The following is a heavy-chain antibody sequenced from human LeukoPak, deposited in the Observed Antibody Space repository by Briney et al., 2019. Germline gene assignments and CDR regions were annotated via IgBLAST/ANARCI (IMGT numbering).Heavy chain of an antibody. CDR3: ARGGSGYYYDSSGYGFDY. CDR1: GGTFSSYA. CDR2: IIPIFGTA. D-gene: IGHD3-22*01. V-gene: IGHV1-69*13. Sequence: EASVKVSCKASGGTFSSYAISWVRQAPGQGLEWMGGIIPIFGTANYAQKCQGRVTITADESTSTAYMELSSLRSEDTAVYYCARGGSGYYYDSSGYGFDYWGQGTLVTVSS. J-gene: IGHJ4*02.